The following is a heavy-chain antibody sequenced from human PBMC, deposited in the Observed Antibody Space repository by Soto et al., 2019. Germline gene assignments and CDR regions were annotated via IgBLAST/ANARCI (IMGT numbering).Heavy chain of an antibody. Sequence: ESGGGLVKPGGSLRLSCAASGFTFSNAWMSWVRQAPGKGLEWVGRIKSKTDGGTTDYAAPVKGRFTISRDDSKNTLYLQMNSLKTEDTAVYYCTTDHRLLGDAFDIWGQGTMVTVSS. V-gene: IGHV3-15*01. D-gene: IGHD5-12*01. CDR1: GFTFSNAW. CDR2: IKSKTDGGTT. J-gene: IGHJ3*02. CDR3: TTDHRLLGDAFDI.